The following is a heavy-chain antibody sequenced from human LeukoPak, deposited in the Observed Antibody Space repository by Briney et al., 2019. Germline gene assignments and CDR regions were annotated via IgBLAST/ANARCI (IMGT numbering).Heavy chain of an antibody. J-gene: IGHJ4*02. CDR1: GFTFSSYA. Sequence: GRSPRLSCAASGFTFSSYAMHWARQAPGKGLEWVAVISYDGSNKYYADSVKGRFTISRDNSKNTLYLQMNSLRAEDTAVYYCARDRHYGDYSFYFDYWGQGTLVTVSS. CDR2: ISYDGSNK. CDR3: ARDRHYGDYSFYFDY. V-gene: IGHV3-30*04. D-gene: IGHD4-17*01.